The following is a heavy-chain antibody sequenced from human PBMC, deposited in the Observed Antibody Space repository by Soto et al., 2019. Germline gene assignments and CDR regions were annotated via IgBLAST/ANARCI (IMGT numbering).Heavy chain of an antibody. D-gene: IGHD6-13*01. CDR2: IDPVDSYV. V-gene: IGHV5-10-1*01. J-gene: IGHJ5*02. CDR3: AGIESIARNWFDP. Sequence: PGESLKISCKTSGFSFTNYWISWVRHVPGKDLEWMGNIDPVDSYVNYIPSFQGHVTFSVDTSISTAFLPWSSLQASDSATSFCAGIESIARNWFDPWGQGTLVTVSS. CDR1: GFSFTNYW.